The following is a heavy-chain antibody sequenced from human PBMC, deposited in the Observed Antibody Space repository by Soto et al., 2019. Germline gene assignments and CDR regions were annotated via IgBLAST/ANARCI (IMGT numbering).Heavy chain of an antibody. J-gene: IGHJ6*02. Sequence: ASVKVSCKASGYTFTGYYMHWVRQAPGQGLEWMGWINPNSGGTNYAQKFQGRVTMTRDTSISTAYMELSRLRSDETAVYYCARDDIGYCTTGVCYTPPHGMGVWGQGTTVSVSS. D-gene: IGHD2-8*01. CDR2: INPNSGGT. V-gene: IGHV1-2*02. CDR3: ARDDIGYCTTGVCYTPPHGMGV. CDR1: GYTFTGYY.